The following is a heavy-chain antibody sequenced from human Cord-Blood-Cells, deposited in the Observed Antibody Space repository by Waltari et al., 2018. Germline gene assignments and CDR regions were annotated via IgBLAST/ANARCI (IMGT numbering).Heavy chain of an antibody. V-gene: IGHV5-51*01. CDR3: ARHHGAARPAKYWYFDL. Sequence: EVQLVQSGAAGKKPGASLKISCKGSGYSFTSYWIGWVRQSPGKGLEWMGITYPGDSDTRYSPSFQGQVTISADKSISTAYLQWSSLKASDTAMYYCARHHGAARPAKYWYFDLWGRGTLVTVSS. J-gene: IGHJ2*01. D-gene: IGHD6-6*01. CDR1: GYSFTSYW. CDR2: TYPGDSDT.